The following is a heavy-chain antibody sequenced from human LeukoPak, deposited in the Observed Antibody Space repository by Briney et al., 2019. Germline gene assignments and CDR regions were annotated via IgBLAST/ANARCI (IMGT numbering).Heavy chain of an antibody. CDR1: GFTFSSYG. Sequence: PGGSLRLSCAASGFTFSSYGMHWVRQAPGKGLEWVAFIRYNGSNKYYADSVKGRFTISRDNSKNTLYLQMNSLRAEDTAVYYCAKRDTGYSRSWYEYWGQGTLVTVSS. D-gene: IGHD6-13*01. CDR3: AKRDTGYSRSWYEY. J-gene: IGHJ4*02. V-gene: IGHV3-30*02. CDR2: IRYNGSNK.